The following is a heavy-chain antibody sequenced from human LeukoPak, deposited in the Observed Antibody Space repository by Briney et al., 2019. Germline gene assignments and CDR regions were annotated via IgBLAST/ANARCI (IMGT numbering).Heavy chain of an antibody. Sequence: PGGSLRLSCAASGFTVSSNYMSWVRQAPGKGLEWLAFISPDGINKKYADSLKGRFTISRDNSEETLYLQVDDLRVEDTGVYICARDWKESHSPYYMDIWGRGTTVIVSS. CDR2: ISPDGINK. J-gene: IGHJ6*03. CDR3: ARDWKESHSPYYMDI. CDR1: GFTVSSNY. D-gene: IGHD1-1*01. V-gene: IGHV3-30*03.